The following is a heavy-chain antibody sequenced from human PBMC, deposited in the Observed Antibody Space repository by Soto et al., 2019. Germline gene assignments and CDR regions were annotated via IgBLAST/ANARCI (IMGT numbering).Heavy chain of an antibody. CDR1: GFTFSSYW. J-gene: IGHJ6*04. Sequence: EVQLVESGGGLVQPGGSLRLSCVASGFTFSSYWMSWVRQAPGKGLEWVANIKQDGSEKYYVDSVKDRFTISRDNAKTSLYLKRNGRGAEDPAVYYCGRVYPASGCPSHYSGRDVWAKGTTVPVPS. V-gene: IGHV3-7*04. D-gene: IGHD6-19*01. CDR2: IKQDGSEK. CDR3: GRVYPASGCPSHYSGRDV.